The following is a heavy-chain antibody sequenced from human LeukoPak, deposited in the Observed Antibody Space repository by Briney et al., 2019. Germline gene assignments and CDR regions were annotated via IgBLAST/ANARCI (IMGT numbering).Heavy chain of an antibody. CDR1: GYTFSDYY. CDR2: INPNSGGT. V-gene: IGHV1-2*02. J-gene: IGHJ4*02. Sequence: GASVKVSCRASGYTFSDYYIHWVRQAPGQGLEWMGWINPNSGGTHYAQKFQGRVTMTRDTSISTAYMELSRLRSDDTAVYYCARGEDIVVVPAAIAFDYWGQGTLVTVSS. D-gene: IGHD2-2*02. CDR3: ARGEDIVVVPAAIAFDY.